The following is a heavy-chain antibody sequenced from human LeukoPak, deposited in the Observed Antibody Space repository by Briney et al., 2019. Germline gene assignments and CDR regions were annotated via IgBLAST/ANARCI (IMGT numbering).Heavy chain of an antibody. V-gene: IGHV3-30*04. D-gene: IGHD6-19*01. CDR3: ARDVGIAVAGEFDY. J-gene: IGHJ4*02. Sequence: PGGSLRLSCAASGFTFSSYAMHWVRQAPGKGLESVAVISYDGSNKYYADSVKGRFTISRGNSKNTLYLQMNSLRAEDTAVYYCARDVGIAVAGEFDYWGQGSLVTVSS. CDR2: ISYDGSNK. CDR1: GFTFSSYA.